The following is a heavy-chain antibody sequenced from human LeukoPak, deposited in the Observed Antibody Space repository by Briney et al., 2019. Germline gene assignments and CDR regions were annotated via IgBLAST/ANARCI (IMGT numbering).Heavy chain of an antibody. CDR2: INPSGGST. CDR1: GDTFTSYY. V-gene: IGHV1-46*01. J-gene: IGHJ6*02. CDR3: ARSPIRSGWNYYYYGMDV. D-gene: IGHD6-19*01. Sequence: ASVKVSCKASGDTFTSYYMHWVRQAPGQGLEWMGIINPSGGSTSYAQKFQGRVTMTRDTSTSTVYMELSSLRSEDTAVYYCARSPIRSGWNYYYYGMDVWGQGTTVTVSS.